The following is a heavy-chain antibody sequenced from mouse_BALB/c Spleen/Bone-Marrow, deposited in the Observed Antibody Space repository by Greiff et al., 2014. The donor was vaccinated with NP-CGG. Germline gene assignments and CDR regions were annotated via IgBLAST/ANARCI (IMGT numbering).Heavy chain of an antibody. D-gene: IGHD4-1*01. J-gene: IGHJ4*01. V-gene: IGHV14-3*02. CDR2: IDPANGNT. Sequence: DVQLQESGAELVKPGASVKLSCTASGFNIKDTYMHWVKQRPEQGLEWTGRIDPANGNTKYDPKFQGKATITADTSSNTAYLQLSSLTSEDTAVYYCARWEYYAMDYWGQGTSVTVSS. CDR3: ARWEYYAMDY. CDR1: GFNIKDTY.